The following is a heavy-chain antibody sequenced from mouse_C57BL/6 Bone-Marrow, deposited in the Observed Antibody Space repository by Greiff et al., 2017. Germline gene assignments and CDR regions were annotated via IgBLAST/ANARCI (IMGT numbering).Heavy chain of an antibody. D-gene: IGHD1-1*01. Sequence: DVKLVESGGGLVQPGGSLSLSCAASGFTFTDYYMSWVRQPPGKALEWLGFIRNKANGYTTEYSASVKARITISRDNSQSILYLQMIALRAEDRATYYCARSVVDYWGQGTTLTVSS. CDR2: IRNKANGYTT. V-gene: IGHV7-3*01. J-gene: IGHJ2*01. CDR1: GFTFTDYY. CDR3: ARSVVDY.